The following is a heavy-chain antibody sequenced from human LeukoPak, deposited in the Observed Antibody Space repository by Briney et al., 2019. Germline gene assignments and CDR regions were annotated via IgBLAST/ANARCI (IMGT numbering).Heavy chain of an antibody. Sequence: PGGSLRLSCAASGFTFDDYATHWVRQAPGKGLEWVSGISWNSGSIGYADSVKGRFTISRDNAKNSLYLQMNSLRAEDTALYYCAKGLYDILTGYYAFDYWGQGTLVTVSS. J-gene: IGHJ4*02. CDR3: AKGLYDILTGYYAFDY. CDR1: GFTFDDYA. CDR2: ISWNSGSI. V-gene: IGHV3-9*01. D-gene: IGHD3-9*01.